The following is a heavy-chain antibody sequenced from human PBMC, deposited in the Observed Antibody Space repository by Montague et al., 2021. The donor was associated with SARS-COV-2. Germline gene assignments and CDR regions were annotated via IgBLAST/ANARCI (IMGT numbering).Heavy chain of an antibody. CDR2: ISSDGSNK. CDR3: AKGAYFDYVWGRLGQ. D-gene: IGHD3-16*01. CDR1: GGSISSSVY. J-gene: IGHJ4*02. V-gene: IGHV3-30*04. Sequence: LSLTCTVSGGSISSSVYYWAWIRQAPGKGLEWMAVISSDGSNKKYADSVKGRFTISRDNSRNTLYLQMNSLIVEGTAVYYCAKGAYFDYVWGRLGQWGQGTLVTVSS.